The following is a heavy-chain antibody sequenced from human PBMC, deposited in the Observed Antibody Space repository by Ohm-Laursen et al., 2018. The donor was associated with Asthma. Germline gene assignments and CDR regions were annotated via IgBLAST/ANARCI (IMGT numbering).Heavy chain of an antibody. CDR3: AREYCSGGSCYSFAPYYIDY. CDR2: IWYDGSNK. D-gene: IGHD2-15*01. CDR1: RFTFSSYG. J-gene: IGHJ4*02. Sequence: SLRLSCAASRFTFSSYGMHWVRQAPGKGLEWVAVIWYDGSNKYYADSVKGRFTISRDNSKNTLYLQMNSLRAEDTAVYYCAREYCSGGSCYSFAPYYIDYWGQGTLVTVSS. V-gene: IGHV3-33*01.